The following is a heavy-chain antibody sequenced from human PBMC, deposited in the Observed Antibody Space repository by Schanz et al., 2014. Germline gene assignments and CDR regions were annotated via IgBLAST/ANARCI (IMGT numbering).Heavy chain of an antibody. Sequence: VQLVESGGGLVKPGGSLRLSCAASGFTFSDYYMSWIRQAPGKGLEWVSGISGSGVITYYEDSVKGRFTISRDNSKNTLYLQMNSPRAEDTAIYYCAKYRYSVFDFDYWGQGTLVTVSS. CDR3: AKYRYSVFDFDY. CDR2: ISGSGVIT. D-gene: IGHD3-16*02. CDR1: GFTFSDYY. V-gene: IGHV3-23*04. J-gene: IGHJ4*02.